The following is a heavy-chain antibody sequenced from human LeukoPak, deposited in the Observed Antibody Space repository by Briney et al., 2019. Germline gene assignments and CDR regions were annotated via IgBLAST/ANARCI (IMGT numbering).Heavy chain of an antibody. J-gene: IGHJ5*02. Sequence: GASVKVSCKASGYTFTSYGISWVRQAPGQGLEWMGWISAYNGNTNYAQKLQGRVTMTTDTSTSTAYMELRSLRSDDTAVYYCARRLDYKRSTPTPWFDPWGQGTLVTVSS. CDR3: ARRLDYKRSTPTPWFDP. CDR2: ISAYNGNT. CDR1: GYTFTSYG. D-gene: IGHD4-11*01. V-gene: IGHV1-18*01.